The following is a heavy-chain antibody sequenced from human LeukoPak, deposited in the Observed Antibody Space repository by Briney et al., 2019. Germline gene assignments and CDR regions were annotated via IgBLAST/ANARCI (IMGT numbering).Heavy chain of an antibody. D-gene: IGHD4/OR15-4a*01. Sequence: GGSLRLSCVASGFTFNNYAMHWVRQAPGKGLEWVAVMSYDGGNKYHADSVKGRFTISRDNSKSTLYLQVNSLRAEDTALYYCAKTWGADPLSVDYWGQGSLVTVSS. CDR3: AKTWGADPLSVDY. CDR2: MSYDGGNK. V-gene: IGHV3-30-3*02. CDR1: GFTFNNYA. J-gene: IGHJ4*02.